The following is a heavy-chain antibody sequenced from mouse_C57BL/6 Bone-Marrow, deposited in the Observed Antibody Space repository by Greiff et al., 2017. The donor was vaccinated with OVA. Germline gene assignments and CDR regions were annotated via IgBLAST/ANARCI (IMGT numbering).Heavy chain of an antibody. Sequence: VQLQQSGPELVKPGASVKISCKASGYAFSSSWMNWVKQRPGKGLEWIGRIYPGDGDTNYNGKFKGQATLTADNSSSTAYMKLSSLTSEDSAVDFCARKRVYYGSSYYAMDYWGQGTSVTVSS. CDR3: ARKRVYYGSSYYAMDY. CDR2: IYPGDGDT. CDR1: GYAFSSSW. V-gene: IGHV1-82*01. J-gene: IGHJ4*01. D-gene: IGHD1-1*01.